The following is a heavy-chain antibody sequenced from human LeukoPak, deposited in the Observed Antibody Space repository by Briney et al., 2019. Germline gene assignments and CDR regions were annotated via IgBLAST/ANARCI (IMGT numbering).Heavy chain of an antibody. CDR1: GGTFSSYA. Sequence: ASVKVSCKASGGTFSSYAISWVRQAPGQGLEWMGGIIPIFGTANYAQKFQGRVTITADESTSTAYMELSSLRSEDTAVYYCARSHCSSTSRWGDYYYYGMDVWGQGTTVTVSS. CDR2: IIPIFGTA. J-gene: IGHJ6*02. V-gene: IGHV1-69*13. CDR3: ARSHCSSTSRWGDYYYYGMDV. D-gene: IGHD2-2*01.